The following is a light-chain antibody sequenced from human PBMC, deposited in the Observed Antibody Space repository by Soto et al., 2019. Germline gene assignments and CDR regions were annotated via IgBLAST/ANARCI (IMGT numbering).Light chain of an antibody. CDR1: QSVSSW. V-gene: IGKV1-5*03. Sequence: DIQMTQSPSTLSASVGDRVTITCRASQSVSSWLAWYQQKPGNAPKLLIYKATILQSGVPSRFGGSGSGTEFNLTISSLQPDDFATYYCQQYKSFSGTFGQGTKVDIK. CDR3: QQYKSFSGT. J-gene: IGKJ1*01. CDR2: KAT.